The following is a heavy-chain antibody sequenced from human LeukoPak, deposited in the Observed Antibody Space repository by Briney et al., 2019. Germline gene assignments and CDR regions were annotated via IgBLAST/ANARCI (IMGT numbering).Heavy chain of an antibody. D-gene: IGHD3-3*01. CDR1: GYSISSGNY. V-gene: IGHV4-38-2*02. CDR2: IYHSGST. J-gene: IGHJ3*02. Sequence: SETLSLTCTFSGYSISSGNYWGWIRQPPGKGLEWLGSIYHSGSTYYNPSLKSRVTISVDTSKNQFSLKLTSVTAADTAVYYCARHYDPQPFGAFDIWGQGTMVTVSS. CDR3: ARHYDPQPFGAFDI.